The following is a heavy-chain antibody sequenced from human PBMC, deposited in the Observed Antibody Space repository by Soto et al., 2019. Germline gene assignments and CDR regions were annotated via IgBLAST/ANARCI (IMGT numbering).Heavy chain of an antibody. CDR3: AKDLHPIAVAGPGY. J-gene: IGHJ4*02. CDR2: ISYDGSNK. V-gene: IGHV3-30*18. CDR1: GFTFSIYG. D-gene: IGHD6-19*01. Sequence: GGSLRLSCAASGFTFSIYGMHWFRQAPGKGLEWVAVISYDGSNKYYADSVKGRFTISRDNSKNTLYLQMNSLRAEDTAVYYCAKDLHPIAVAGPGYWGQGTLVTVS.